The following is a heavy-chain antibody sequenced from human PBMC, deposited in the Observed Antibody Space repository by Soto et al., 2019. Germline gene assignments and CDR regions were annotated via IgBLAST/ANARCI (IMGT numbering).Heavy chain of an antibody. CDR3: ARESEAFDI. J-gene: IGHJ3*02. CDR1: GFTFSSYA. Sequence: QVQLVESGGGVVQPGRSLRLSCAASGFTFSSYAMHWVRLAPGKGLDWVAVISYDGSNIYYAESVKGRSTISRDNSKSTLYLQMNSLRPEDTAVYYCARESEAFDIWGQGTMVTVSS. CDR2: ISYDGSNI. V-gene: IGHV3-30-3*01.